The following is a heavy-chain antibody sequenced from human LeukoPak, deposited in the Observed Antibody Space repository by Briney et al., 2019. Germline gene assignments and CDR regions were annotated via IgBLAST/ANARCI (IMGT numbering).Heavy chain of an antibody. CDR2: INPSGGST. V-gene: IGHV1-46*01. Sequence: ASVKVSCKASGYTFTSYYMHWVRQAPGQGLEWMGIINPSGGSTSYAQKFQGRVTMTRDTSTSTVYMELNRLRSDDTAVYYCAKRSYAGEFDYWGQGTLVTVSS. J-gene: IGHJ4*02. CDR3: AKRSYAGEFDY. D-gene: IGHD1-26*01. CDR1: GYTFTSYY.